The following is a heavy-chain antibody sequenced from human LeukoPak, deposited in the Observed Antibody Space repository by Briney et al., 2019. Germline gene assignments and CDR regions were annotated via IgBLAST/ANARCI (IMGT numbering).Heavy chain of an antibody. J-gene: IGHJ4*02. V-gene: IGHV3-7*01. CDR3: TREAAAGIDY. CDR2: IKQDGSEK. D-gene: IGHD6-13*01. CDR1: GFTFSTYW. Sequence: PGGSLRLSCAASGFTFSTYWMCWVRQAPGKGLEWVANIKQDGSEKYYLDSVKGRFTISRDNAKNSLYLQMNSLRAEGTAVYFCTREAAAGIDYWGQGTLVTVSS.